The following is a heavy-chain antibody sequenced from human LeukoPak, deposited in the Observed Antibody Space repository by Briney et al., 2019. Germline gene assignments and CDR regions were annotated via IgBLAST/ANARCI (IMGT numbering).Heavy chain of an antibody. CDR3: ARDPREQQLDY. V-gene: IGHV3-7*03. CDR2: IKEDGAEQ. D-gene: IGHD6-13*01. Sequence: GGSLRLSCAASGFTFSNYRMTWVRQAPGKGLEWVANIKEDGAEQYYVDSVRGRFTISRDNAKNSVYLQLNRLRVEDTAIYYCARDPREQQLDYWGQGTLVTVSS. CDR1: GFTFSNYR. J-gene: IGHJ4*02.